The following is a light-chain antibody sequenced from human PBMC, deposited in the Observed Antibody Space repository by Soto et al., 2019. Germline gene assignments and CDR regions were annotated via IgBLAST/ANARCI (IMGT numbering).Light chain of an antibody. CDR1: QSVSSY. J-gene: IGKJ5*01. CDR3: QQRSNWPIT. CDR2: DAS. V-gene: IGKV3-11*01. Sequence: EIVLTQSPATLSSSPGERATLSCRASQSVSSYLAWYQQKPGQAPRLLIYDASSMATGIPARFSACGSGTDFTLTISSLEPEDFAVYYCQQRSNWPITFGQGTRLDIK.